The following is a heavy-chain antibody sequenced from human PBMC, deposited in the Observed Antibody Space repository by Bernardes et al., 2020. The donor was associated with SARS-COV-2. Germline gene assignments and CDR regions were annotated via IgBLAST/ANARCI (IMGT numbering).Heavy chain of an antibody. CDR1: GFTFSNHL. V-gene: IGHV3-23*01. J-gene: IGHJ3*01. Sequence: GGSLRLSCVASGFTFSNHLFSWFRQTPGKGLEWFSAISGTGTTYYADSVKGRFTAARDNSKNTLYLQMNSLRSEDTAVYYCARVVSGPNVGADAFAVWGRGTTVTVSS. D-gene: IGHD6-19*01. CDR3: ARVVSGPNVGADAFAV. CDR2: ISGTGTT.